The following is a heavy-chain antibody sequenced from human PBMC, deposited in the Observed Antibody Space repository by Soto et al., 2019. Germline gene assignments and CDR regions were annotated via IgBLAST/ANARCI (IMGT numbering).Heavy chain of an antibody. CDR2: IYSGGST. CDR3: AREIGSPATASAFDI. D-gene: IGHD2-21*02. J-gene: IGHJ3*02. CDR1: GFTVSSNY. Sequence: EVQLVESGGGLVQPGGSLRLSCAASGFTVSSNYMSWVRQAPGKGLEWVSVIYSGGSTYYADSVKGRFTISRHNSKNTLYLQMKRLRAEDTAVYYCAREIGSPATASAFDIWGQGTMVTVSS. V-gene: IGHV3-53*04.